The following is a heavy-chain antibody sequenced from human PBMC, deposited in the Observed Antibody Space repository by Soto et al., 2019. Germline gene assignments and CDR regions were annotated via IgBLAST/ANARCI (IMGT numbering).Heavy chain of an antibody. V-gene: IGHV3-9*03. Sequence: EVQLVESGGGLVQPGRSLRLSCAASGFTFDDYAMHWVRQAPGKGLEWVSGISWNSGSIGYADSVKGRFTISRDNANESLYLQMKSLRAEDMALYYCTEGKSRGYSSCWYFDFWGKGSLVTVSS. CDR3: TEGKSRGYSSCWYFDF. J-gene: IGHJ4*02. CDR2: ISWNSGSI. D-gene: IGHD6-19*01. CDR1: GFTFDDYA.